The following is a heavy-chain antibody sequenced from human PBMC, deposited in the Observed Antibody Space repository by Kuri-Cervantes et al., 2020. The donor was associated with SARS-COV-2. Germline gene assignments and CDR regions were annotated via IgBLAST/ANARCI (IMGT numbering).Heavy chain of an antibody. Sequence: GGSLRLSCAASGFTFGSYGMHWVRQAPGKGLEWVAVIWYDGSNKYYADSVKGRFTISRDNSKNTLYLQMNSLRAEDTAVYYCARDLVVSSGWDYYMDVWGKGTMVTVSS. CDR3: ARDLVVSSGWDYYMDV. CDR1: GFTFGSYG. J-gene: IGHJ6*03. D-gene: IGHD6-19*01. CDR2: IWYDGSNK. V-gene: IGHV3-33*01.